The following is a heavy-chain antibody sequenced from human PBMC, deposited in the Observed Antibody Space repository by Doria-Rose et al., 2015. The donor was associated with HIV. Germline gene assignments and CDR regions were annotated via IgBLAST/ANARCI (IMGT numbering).Heavy chain of an antibody. D-gene: IGHD2-2*01. CDR2: IIPVLGVA. CDR3: ARIPPFSTSYYFDY. V-gene: IGHV1-69*02. CDR1: GTTFTMYT. J-gene: IGHJ4*02. Sequence: SSVKISCKASGTTFTMYTINWVRQAPGQGPEWMGRIIPVLGVANYAQKFQARITITADDSTSTSYMELTTLRSDDTAIYYCARIPPFSTSYYFDYWGQGTLVTVSS.